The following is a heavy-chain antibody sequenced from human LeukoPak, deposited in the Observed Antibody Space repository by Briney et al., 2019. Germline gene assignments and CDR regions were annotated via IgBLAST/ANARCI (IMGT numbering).Heavy chain of an antibody. Sequence: GGSLRLSCAASGFTFSSYEMNWVRQAPGKGLEWVSYISSSSSTIKYADSVKGRFTISRDNARNSVYLQMNSLRAEDTAVYYCVREGPGPDYWGQGTLVTVSS. J-gene: IGHJ4*02. CDR3: VREGPGPDY. V-gene: IGHV3-48*01. CDR1: GFTFSSYE. CDR2: ISSSSSTI.